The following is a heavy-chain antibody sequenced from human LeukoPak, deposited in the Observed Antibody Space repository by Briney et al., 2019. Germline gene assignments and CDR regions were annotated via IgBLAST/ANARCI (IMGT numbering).Heavy chain of an antibody. CDR1: GFTFDDYT. Sequence: GGSLRLFCAVSGFTFDDYTMHWVRHAPGKGLEWVSLISWDGGSTYYADSVKGRFTISRDNSKNSLYLQMNSLRTEDTALYYCAKDGAPYSGYGGFDYWGQGTLVTVSS. V-gene: IGHV3-43*01. CDR2: ISWDGGST. CDR3: AKDGAPYSGYGGFDY. D-gene: IGHD5-12*01. J-gene: IGHJ4*02.